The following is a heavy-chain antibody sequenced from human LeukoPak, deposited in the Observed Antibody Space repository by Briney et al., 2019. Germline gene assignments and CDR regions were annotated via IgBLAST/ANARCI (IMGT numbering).Heavy chain of an antibody. CDR2: IYPCDSET. CDR3: VRSPRDGYHDAFDI. D-gene: IGHD5-24*01. Sequence: GDSPKINREGPGYLFTTLCIALLRQISGKVLEKLGIIYPCDSETRYSPSFQGHVTISADKSISTAYLQWSSLKASDTAMYYCVRSPRDGYHDAFDIWGQGTMVTVSS. J-gene: IGHJ3*02. CDR1: GYLFTTLC. V-gene: IGHV5-51*01.